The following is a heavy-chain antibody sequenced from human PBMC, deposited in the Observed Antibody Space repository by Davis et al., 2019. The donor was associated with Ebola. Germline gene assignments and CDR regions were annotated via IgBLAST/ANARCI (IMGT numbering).Heavy chain of an antibody. CDR1: GYIFTNYG. CDR2: SRASNGNT. D-gene: IGHD3-3*01. V-gene: IGHV1-18*01. Sequence: ASVKVSCKGSGYIFTNYGITWVRQAPGQGLEWMGWSRASNGNTHYAQKFQGRVTMTTDTFTTTAYMDLRRLTNDDTAVYYCVKDFWSDDPGYWGQGTLVTVSS. CDR3: VKDFWSDDPGY. J-gene: IGHJ4*02.